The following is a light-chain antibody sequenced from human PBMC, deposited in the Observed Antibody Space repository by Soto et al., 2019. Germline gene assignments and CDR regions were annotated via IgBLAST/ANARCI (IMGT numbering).Light chain of an antibody. CDR1: SSDVGGYNY. CDR2: DVT. J-gene: IGLJ1*01. CDR3: CSFTTSSTYV. Sequence: QSVLTQPASVSGSPGQSITISCTGTSSDVGGYNYVSWYQQYPGKAPKVMIYDVTNRPSGVSNRFSGSRSGNTASLTISGLQAEDGADYYCCSFTTSSTYVFGTGTKLTVL. V-gene: IGLV2-14*01.